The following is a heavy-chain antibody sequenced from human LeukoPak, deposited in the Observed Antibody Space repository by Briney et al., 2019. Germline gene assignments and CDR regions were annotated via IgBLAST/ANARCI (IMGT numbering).Heavy chain of an antibody. J-gene: IGHJ4*02. CDR1: GFTFSSYA. CDR3: ARGLDY. CDR2: ISGSGGST. V-gene: IGHV3-23*01. Sequence: GGSLRLSCAASGFTFSSYAMTWVRQAPGKGLEWVSGISGSGGSTYYADPVKGRFTISRDNAKNSLYLQMNSLRAEDTAVYYCARGLDYWGQGTPVTVSS.